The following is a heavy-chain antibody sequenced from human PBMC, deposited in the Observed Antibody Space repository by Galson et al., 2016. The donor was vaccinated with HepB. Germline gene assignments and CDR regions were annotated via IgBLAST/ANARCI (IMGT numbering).Heavy chain of an antibody. CDR3: ARGWRTYYRYFEH. CDR2: INHDGSET. J-gene: IGHJ1*01. Sequence: SLRLSCAVSGLTFSDYWMSWVRQAPGKGLEWVANINHDGSETYYLDSVKGRFTISRDNAKNSLYLQMNSLRGEDTAVYYCARGWRTYYRYFEHWGQGALASVSS. CDR1: GLTFSDYW. V-gene: IGHV3-7*04. D-gene: IGHD1-26*01.